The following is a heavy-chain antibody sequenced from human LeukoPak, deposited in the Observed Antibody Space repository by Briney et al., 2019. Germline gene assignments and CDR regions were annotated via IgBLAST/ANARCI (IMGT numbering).Heavy chain of an antibody. J-gene: IGHJ3*02. CDR2: ISPNSGGT. Sequence: ASVKVFCTASGYTFIVYYLHWVRQGPGQGLEWMGWISPNSGGTNYAQKFQGTVTMTRDTSISTAYMELSRLRSDDTAVYYCARQGTGAFDIWGQGTMVTVSS. CDR3: ARQGTGAFDI. CDR1: GYTFIVYY. V-gene: IGHV1-2*02.